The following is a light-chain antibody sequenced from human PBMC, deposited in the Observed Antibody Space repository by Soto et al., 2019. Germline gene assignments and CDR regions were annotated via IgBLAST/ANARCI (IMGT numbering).Light chain of an antibody. Sequence: AIQMTQSPSSLSASVGDRVTITCRASKGIRDDLAWYQQRPGKAPKLLIYAASNLQSGVPSRFSGSGSGTDFTLIISSLQPEDFATYYCLQDYDYPYTFGQGTKLEIK. J-gene: IGKJ2*01. CDR2: AAS. V-gene: IGKV1-6*01. CDR3: LQDYDYPYT. CDR1: KGIRDD.